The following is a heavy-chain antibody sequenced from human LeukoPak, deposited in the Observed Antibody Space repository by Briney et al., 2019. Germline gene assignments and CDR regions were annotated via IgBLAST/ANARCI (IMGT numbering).Heavy chain of an antibody. D-gene: IGHD6-13*01. CDR1: GFTFSSYW. Sequence: GGSLRLSCAASGFTFSSYWMHWVRQAPGKGLVWVSRINSDGSSTTYADSVKGRFTISRDNAKNTLYLQMNSLRAEDTAVYYCARGGSGSSSYFDYWGQGTLVTVSS. V-gene: IGHV3-74*01. CDR2: INSDGSST. CDR3: ARGGSGSSSYFDY. J-gene: IGHJ4*02.